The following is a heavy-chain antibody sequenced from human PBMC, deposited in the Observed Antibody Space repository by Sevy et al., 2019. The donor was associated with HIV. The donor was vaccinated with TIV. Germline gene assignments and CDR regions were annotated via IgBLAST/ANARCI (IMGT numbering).Heavy chain of an antibody. J-gene: IGHJ6*03. CDR1: GFAFSDHY. CDR2: IRNRPNRYTT. V-gene: IGHV3-72*01. Sequence: GGSLRLSCAASGFAFSDHYVDWVRQAPGKGLEWVGRIRNRPNRYTTEYAASVEGRFTITRDDSRHSLYLQMNSLKTEDSAVYDCVRGPNCGVGGCQQISPYCLDVWGIGATVTVSS. CDR3: VRGPNCGVGGCQQISPYCLDV. D-gene: IGHD2-21*01.